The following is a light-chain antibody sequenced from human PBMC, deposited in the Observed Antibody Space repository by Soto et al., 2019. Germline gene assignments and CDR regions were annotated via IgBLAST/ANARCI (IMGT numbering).Light chain of an antibody. V-gene: IGKV1-6*01. CDR3: LQDRNYPRT. J-gene: IGKJ1*01. CDR2: AAS. CDR1: QGIGND. Sequence: AIQMTQSPSSLSASLGDRVTITFRASQGIGNDLGWYQQKAGKAPKLLIYAASSLQSGVPSRFSGSGSGTDFTLTISSLQPEDFAIYYCLQDRNYPRTFGQGTKVDI.